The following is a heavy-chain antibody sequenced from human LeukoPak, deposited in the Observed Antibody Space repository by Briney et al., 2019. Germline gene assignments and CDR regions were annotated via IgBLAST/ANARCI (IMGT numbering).Heavy chain of an antibody. V-gene: IGHV3-30*03. CDR3: AINGGGDSGYGNFDY. Sequence: GGSLRLSCAASGFTFSSYGMHWVRQAPGKGLEWVAVISYDGSNKYYADSVKGRFTISRDNSKNTLYLQMNSLRAEDTALYYCAINGGGDSGYGNFDYWGQGTLVTVSS. D-gene: IGHD5-12*01. CDR1: GFTFSSYG. J-gene: IGHJ4*02. CDR2: ISYDGSNK.